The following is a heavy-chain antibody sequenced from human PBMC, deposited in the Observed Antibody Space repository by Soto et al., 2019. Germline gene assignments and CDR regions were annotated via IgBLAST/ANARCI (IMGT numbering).Heavy chain of an antibody. CDR3: ASLAASGFNWLDP. Sequence: SETLSLTCIVSGGSISDKYWNWVRQPPGKGLEWIGLIFANGHTDYNPSLKSRVTMSVDASKNQFSLRLTSMTAADTAVYCVASLAASGFNWLDPWGRGTLVTVSS. CDR2: IFANGHT. V-gene: IGHV4-4*07. CDR1: GGSISDKY. D-gene: IGHD6-13*01. J-gene: IGHJ5*02.